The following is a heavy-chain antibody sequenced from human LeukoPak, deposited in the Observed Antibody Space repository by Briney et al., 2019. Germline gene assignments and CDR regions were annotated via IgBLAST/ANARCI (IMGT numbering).Heavy chain of an antibody. V-gene: IGHV4-34*01. D-gene: IGHD3-3*01. J-gene: IGHJ4*02. CDR3: ARARRDSGYYKVDY. Sequence: SETLSLTCTVSGGSISSYYWSWIRQPPGKGLEWIGEINHSGSANYNPSLKSRVTLSIDKSKNQFSLNLNSVTAADTAVYYCARARRDSGYYKVDYWGQGTLVTVSS. CDR1: GGSISSYY. CDR2: INHSGSA.